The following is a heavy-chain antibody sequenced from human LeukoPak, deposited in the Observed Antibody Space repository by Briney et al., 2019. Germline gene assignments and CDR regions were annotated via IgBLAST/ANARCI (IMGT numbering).Heavy chain of an antibody. V-gene: IGHV3-30*04. J-gene: IGHJ4*02. CDR3: ARDLRGEYFDY. CDR1: GFPFSSYA. Sequence: GGSLRLSCAASGFPFSSYAMHWVRQAPGKGLEWVAVISYDGSNKYYADSVKGRFTISRDNSKNTLYLQMNSLRAEDTAVYYCARDLRGEYFDYWGQGTLVTVSS. D-gene: IGHD3-16*01. CDR2: ISYDGSNK.